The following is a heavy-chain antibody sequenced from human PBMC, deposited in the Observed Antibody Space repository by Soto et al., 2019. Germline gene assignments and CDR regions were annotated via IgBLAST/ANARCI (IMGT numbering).Heavy chain of an antibody. J-gene: IGHJ4*02. CDR2: INPDTGGT. CDR1: GYTFTAYY. D-gene: IGHD3-22*01. V-gene: IGHV1-2*02. CDR3: AREYHSNSNGDLSS. Sequence: QVQLVQSGAEVKEPGAAVKVSCEASGYTFTAYYMHWGRQAPGQGLEWMAWINPDTGGTDYAQTFRGRVTVTRDTSMNTTYMELGRLRSDDTAMYYCAREYHSNSNGDLSSWGQGSLVTVSS.